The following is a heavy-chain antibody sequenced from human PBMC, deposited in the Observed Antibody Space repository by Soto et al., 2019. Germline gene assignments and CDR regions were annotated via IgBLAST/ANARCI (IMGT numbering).Heavy chain of an antibody. CDR2: IHYSGST. Sequence: PSETLSLTCTVSGGSITSGDYYWGWIRQSPGKGLEWIGYIHYSGSTYYNPSLKSRVTKSIDTSKNQFSLNLSSVTAADTAVYYCARSGRHYYGSRFSDYWGQGTLVTVSS. J-gene: IGHJ4*02. V-gene: IGHV4-30-4*01. CDR1: GGSITSGDYY. D-gene: IGHD3-10*01. CDR3: ARSGRHYYGSRFSDY.